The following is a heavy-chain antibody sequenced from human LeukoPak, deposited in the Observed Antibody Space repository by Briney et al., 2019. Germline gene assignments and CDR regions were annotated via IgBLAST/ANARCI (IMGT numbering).Heavy chain of an antibody. CDR3: ARAAVNIVGYYYYYMDV. CDR2: IYYSGST. Sequence: TSQTLSLTCTVSGGSINSGGYYWSWIRQHPGKGLEWIGYIYYSGSTYYNPSLKSRVTISVDTSKNQFSLKLSSVTAADTAVYYCARAAVNIVGYYYYYMDVWGKGTTVTVSS. J-gene: IGHJ6*03. CDR1: GGSINSGGYY. D-gene: IGHD1-26*01. V-gene: IGHV4-31*03.